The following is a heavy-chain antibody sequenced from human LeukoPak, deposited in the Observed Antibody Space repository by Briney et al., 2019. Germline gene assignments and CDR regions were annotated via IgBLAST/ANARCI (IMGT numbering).Heavy chain of an antibody. V-gene: IGHV3-7*01. D-gene: IGHD4-11*01. Sequence: GGSLRLSCVASGFSFSSYWMAWVRQAPGKGPEWVASIKQDGSEKFYADSVKGRFTISKDNAQNSLYLRMNSLRGEDTAVYYCAREDHSNYEDWGQGTSVTVCS. CDR1: GFSFSSYW. CDR2: IKQDGSEK. J-gene: IGHJ4*02. CDR3: AREDHSNYED.